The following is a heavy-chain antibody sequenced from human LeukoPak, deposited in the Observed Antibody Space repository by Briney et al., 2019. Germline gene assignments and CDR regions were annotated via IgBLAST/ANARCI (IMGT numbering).Heavy chain of an antibody. D-gene: IGHD6-6*01. J-gene: IGHJ4*02. Sequence: GGSLRLSCAASGFIVSSVYMSWVRQSPGKGLECVSIIYSTGDTYYAGSVKGRFTISRDVSKNTVYLQMNSLRAEDTAVYYCARGGRSSELVWGQGTRVTVSS. CDR1: GFIVSSVY. V-gene: IGHV3-53*01. CDR2: IYSTGDT. CDR3: ARGGRSSELV.